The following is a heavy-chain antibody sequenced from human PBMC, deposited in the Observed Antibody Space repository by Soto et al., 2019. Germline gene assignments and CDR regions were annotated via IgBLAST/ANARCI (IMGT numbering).Heavy chain of an antibody. CDR2: IATHDGSA. CDR3: WRNDGDDSTNF. V-gene: IGHV1-18*04. J-gene: IGHJ4*02. Sequence: QVQLVQSAPEVKRPGASVKVSCRASGYTFTSYGLNWVQRASGQGLEWMGRIATHDGSAVSAQSLQGRLILTRDSFTNTAYMELGGLTSDDTGLYYCWRNDGDDSTNFWGQGTLVTVSS. CDR1: GYTFTSYG. D-gene: IGHD3-22*01.